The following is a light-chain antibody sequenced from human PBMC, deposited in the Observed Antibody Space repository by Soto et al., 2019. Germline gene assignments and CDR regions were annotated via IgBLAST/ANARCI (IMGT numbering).Light chain of an antibody. CDR1: QSVSSSY. J-gene: IGKJ4*01. CDR2: GAS. V-gene: IGKV3D-20*02. Sequence: EIVLTQSPGTLSLSPGERGTLSCRASQSVSSSYLAWYQQKPGQAPRLLIYGASIRATGIPDRFSGSGSGTDFTLTITSLEPEDFALYYCQQRGNWPSFGGGTKVDI. CDR3: QQRGNWPS.